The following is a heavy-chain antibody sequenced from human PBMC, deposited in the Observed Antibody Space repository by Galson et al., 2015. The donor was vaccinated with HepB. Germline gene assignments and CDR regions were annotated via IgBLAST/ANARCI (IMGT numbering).Heavy chain of an antibody. V-gene: IGHV5-51*01. CDR1: GYSFTSYW. CDR2: IYPGDSDT. J-gene: IGHJ4*02. CDR3: ARHSHTYSSGWYVGY. D-gene: IGHD6-19*01. Sequence: QSGAEVKKPGESLKISCKGSGYSFTSYWIGWVRQMPGKGLEWMGIIYPGDSDTRYSPSFQGQVTISDDKSISTAYLQWSSLKASDTAMYYCARHSHTYSSGWYVGYWGQGTLVTVSS.